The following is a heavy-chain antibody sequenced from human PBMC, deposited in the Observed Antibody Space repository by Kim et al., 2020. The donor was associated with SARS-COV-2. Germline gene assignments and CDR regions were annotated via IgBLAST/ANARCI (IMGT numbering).Heavy chain of an antibody. CDR3: ARHAKAAAGPKFDY. D-gene: IGHD6-13*01. V-gene: IGHV4-39*01. J-gene: IGHJ4*02. Sequence: PSLKRAVPNSRDTSKNQFSLKLSSVTAADTAVYYCARHAKAAAGPKFDYWGQGTLVTVSS.